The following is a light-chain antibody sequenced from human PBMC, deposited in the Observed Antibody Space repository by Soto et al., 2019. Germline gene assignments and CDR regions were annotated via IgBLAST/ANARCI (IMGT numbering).Light chain of an antibody. V-gene: IGLV3-21*02. CDR3: SSFAGSNNFPYV. J-gene: IGLJ1*01. CDR2: DDS. CDR1: NIGGKS. Sequence: SYELTQTSSVSVAPGQTARISCGGNNIGGKSVHWYQQKPGQAPVVVVYDDSDRPSGIPERFSGSKSGNTASLTVSGLQAEDEADYYCSSFAGSNNFPYVFGTRTKVTVL.